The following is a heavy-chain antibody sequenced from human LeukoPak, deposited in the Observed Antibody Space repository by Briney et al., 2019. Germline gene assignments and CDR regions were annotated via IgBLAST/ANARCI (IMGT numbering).Heavy chain of an antibody. D-gene: IGHD3-9*01. Sequence: GGSLRLSCAASGFTFSSYAMHWVRQAPGKGLEWVAVISYDGSNKYYADSVKGRFTISRDNSKNTLYLQMNSLRAEDTAVYYCAREGAVLRYFDWLYHYGMDVWGQGTTVTVSS. V-gene: IGHV3-30*04. CDR2: ISYDGSNK. J-gene: IGHJ6*02. CDR3: AREGAVLRYFDWLYHYGMDV. CDR1: GFTFSSYA.